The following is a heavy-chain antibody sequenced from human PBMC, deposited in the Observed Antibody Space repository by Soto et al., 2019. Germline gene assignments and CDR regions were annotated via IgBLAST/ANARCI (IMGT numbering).Heavy chain of an antibody. D-gene: IGHD6-13*01. CDR3: TRLGIAAAGTDY. CDR1: GFTFSCSA. Sequence: GGSLRLSCAASGFTFSCSAMHWVRQASGKGLEWVGRIRSKAKSYATVYAASVKGRFTISRDDSTNTAYLQMDSLKTEDTAVYYCTRLGIAAAGTDYWGQGTLVTVSS. V-gene: IGHV3-73*01. J-gene: IGHJ4*02. CDR2: IRSKAKSYAT.